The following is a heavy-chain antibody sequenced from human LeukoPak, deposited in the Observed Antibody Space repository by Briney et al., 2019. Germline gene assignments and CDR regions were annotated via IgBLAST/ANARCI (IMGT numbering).Heavy chain of an antibody. D-gene: IGHD3-22*01. Sequence: PSETLSLTCTVSGGSISSYYWSWIRQPPGKGLEWIGYIYYSGSTNYNPSLKSRVTISVDTSKDQFSLKLSSVTAADTAVYYCARELGYYYDSSGYYYQGYFDYWGQGTLVTVSS. CDR1: GGSISSYY. V-gene: IGHV4-59*01. J-gene: IGHJ4*02. CDR3: ARELGYYYDSSGYYYQGYFDY. CDR2: IYYSGST.